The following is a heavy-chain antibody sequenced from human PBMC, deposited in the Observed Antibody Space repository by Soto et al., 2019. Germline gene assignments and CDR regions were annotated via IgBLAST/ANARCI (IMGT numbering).Heavy chain of an antibody. CDR1: GFTFSSYW. D-gene: IGHD6-19*01. J-gene: IGHJ4*02. V-gene: IGHV3-7*01. CDR2: IKQDGSEK. CDR3: ARLVAGHWGDRFDY. Sequence: GGSLRLSCAASGFTFSSYWMSWVRQAPGKGLEWVANIKQDGSEKYYVDSVKGRFTISRDNAKNSLYLQMNSLRAEDTAVYYCARLVAGHWGDRFDYWGQGTLVTVSS.